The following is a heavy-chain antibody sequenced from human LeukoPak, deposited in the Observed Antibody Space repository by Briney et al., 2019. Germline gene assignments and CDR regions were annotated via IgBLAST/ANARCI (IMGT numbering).Heavy chain of an antibody. CDR1: GGSFSGYY. D-gene: IGHD5-12*01. J-gene: IGHJ4*02. V-gene: IGHV4-34*01. Sequence: SETLSLTCAVYGGSFSGYYWSWIRQPPGKGLEWIGEINHSGSTNYNPSLKSRVTISVDTSKNQFSLKLSSVTPADTAVYYCARGGYSGYDFDFWGQGTLVTVSS. CDR2: INHSGST. CDR3: ARGGYSGYDFDF.